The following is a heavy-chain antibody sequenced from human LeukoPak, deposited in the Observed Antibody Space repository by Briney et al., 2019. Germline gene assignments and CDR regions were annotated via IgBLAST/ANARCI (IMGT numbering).Heavy chain of an antibody. Sequence: SETLSLTCTVSGGSISSGGYYWSWIRQHPGKGLEWIGYIYYSGSTYYNPSLKSRVTISVDTSKNQFSLKLSSVTAADTAVYYCARKRVHHDAFDIWGQGTMVTVSS. CDR2: IYYSGST. CDR3: ARKRVHHDAFDI. V-gene: IGHV4-31*03. J-gene: IGHJ3*02. CDR1: GGSISSGGYY.